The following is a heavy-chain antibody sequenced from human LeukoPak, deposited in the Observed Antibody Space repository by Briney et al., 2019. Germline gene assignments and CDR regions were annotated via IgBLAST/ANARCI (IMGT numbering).Heavy chain of an antibody. D-gene: IGHD5-18*01. V-gene: IGHV1-46*01. J-gene: IGHJ4*02. CDR1: GYTFTSYH. Sequence: GASVMVSCKASGYTFTSYHLHWVRQAPGQGLEWMGMINPSGGGTSYAQKFQGRVTMTRDTSTSTVYMELSSLRSEDTAMYYCARGYSYGRDTGYWGQGTLVTVSS. CDR3: ARGYSYGRDTGY. CDR2: INPSGGGT.